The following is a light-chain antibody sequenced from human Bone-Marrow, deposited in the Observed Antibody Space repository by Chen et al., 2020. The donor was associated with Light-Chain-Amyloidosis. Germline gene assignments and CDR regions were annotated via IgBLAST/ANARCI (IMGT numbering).Light chain of an antibody. CDR3: QSYDSDNQV. CDR2: EDD. Sequence: NFILTQPHSVSASPGKTVTISCTRSSGDIADKYVQWYRQRPGSSPTTVIYEDDQRPSGVPDRFSGSIDRSSNSASLTISGLKPEDEADYYCQSYDSDNQVFGGGTKLTVL. J-gene: IGLJ3*02. CDR1: SGDIADKY. V-gene: IGLV6-57*01.